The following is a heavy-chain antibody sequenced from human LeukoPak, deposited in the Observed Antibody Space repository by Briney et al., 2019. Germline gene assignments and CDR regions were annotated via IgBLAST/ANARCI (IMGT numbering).Heavy chain of an antibody. V-gene: IGHV3-23*01. J-gene: IGHJ4*02. D-gene: IGHD3-16*02. CDR3: AKDFDYVWGSYRYDYFDY. CDR2: ISGSGGST. CDR1: GFTFSSYA. Sequence: PGGPLRLSCAASGFTFSSYAMSWVRQAPGKGLEWVSAISGSGGSTYYADSVKGRFTISRDNSKNTLYLQMNSLRAEDTAVYYCAKDFDYVWGSYRYDYFDYWGQGTLVTVSS.